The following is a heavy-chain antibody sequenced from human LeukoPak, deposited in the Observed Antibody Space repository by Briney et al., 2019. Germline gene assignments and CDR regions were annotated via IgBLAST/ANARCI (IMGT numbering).Heavy chain of an antibody. J-gene: IGHJ4*02. CDR3: ARRQPAYYFDY. V-gene: IGHV4-34*01. CDR1: GGSFSGYY. D-gene: IGHD2-2*01. Sequence: KPSETLSLTCAVYGGSFSGYYWSWIRQPPGKGLEWIGEINHSGSTNYNPSLKSQVTISVDTSKNQFSLKLSSVTAADTAVYYCARRQPAYYFDYWGQGTLVTVSS. CDR2: INHSGST.